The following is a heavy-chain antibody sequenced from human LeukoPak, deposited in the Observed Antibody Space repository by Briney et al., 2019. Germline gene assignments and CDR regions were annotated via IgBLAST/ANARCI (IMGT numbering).Heavy chain of an antibody. V-gene: IGHV1-69*13. J-gene: IGHJ6*02. D-gene: IGHD2-15*01. CDR3: ARGVVVAALIYYYYGMDV. CDR2: IIPIFGTA. CDR1: GGTFSSYA. Sequence: ASVKLSCKASGGTFSSYAISWVRQAPGQGLEWMGGIIPIFGTANYAQKFQGRVTITADESTSTAYMELSSLRSEDTAVYYCARGVVVAALIYYYYGMDVWGQGTTVTVSS.